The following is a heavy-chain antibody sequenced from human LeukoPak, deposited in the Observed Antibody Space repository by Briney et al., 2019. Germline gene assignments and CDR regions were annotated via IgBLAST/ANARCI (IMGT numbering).Heavy chain of an antibody. Sequence: AASVKVSCTASGYPFSAHFLNWVRQAPGQGLEWMGNIDTTTGNPRYAQDFTGRFVFSLDTSVSTAYLQITSLKADDTAAYYCVRGTPTPGMDYRGQGTQVTVSS. J-gene: IGHJ4*02. CDR2: IDTTTGNP. CDR3: VRGTPTPGMDY. CDR1: GYPFSAHF. V-gene: IGHV7-4-1*02. D-gene: IGHD3-10*01.